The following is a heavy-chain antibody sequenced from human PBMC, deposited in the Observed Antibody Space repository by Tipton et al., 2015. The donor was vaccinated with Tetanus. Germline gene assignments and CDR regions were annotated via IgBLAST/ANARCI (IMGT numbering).Heavy chain of an antibody. CDR2: IIPIFGTA. CDR1: GGTFSSYA. J-gene: IGHJ5*02. V-gene: IGHV1-69*01. D-gene: IGHD1-1*01. CDR3: TIYSRPGTKTYNWFVP. Sequence: QSGPEVKKPGSSVKVSCKASGGTFSSYAISWVRQAPGQGLEWMGGIIPIFGTANYAQKFQGRVTITADESTCTAYMELSSLRSGHITVYYCTIYSRPGTKTYNWFVPCGLVSLVTVSS.